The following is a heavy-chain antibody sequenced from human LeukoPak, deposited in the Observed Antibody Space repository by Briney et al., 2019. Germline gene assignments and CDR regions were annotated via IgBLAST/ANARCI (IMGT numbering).Heavy chain of an antibody. CDR3: ERRSLELRSGAFDY. D-gene: IGHD1-7*01. CDR2: ISAYNGNT. CDR1: GYTFTSYG. V-gene: IGHV1-18*01. Sequence: ASVKVSCKASGYTFTSYGISWVRQAPGQGLEWMGWISAYNGNTNYVQKLQGRVTMTTDTSTSTAYMELRSLRSDDTAVYYCERRSLELRSGAFDYWGQGTLVTVSS. J-gene: IGHJ4*02.